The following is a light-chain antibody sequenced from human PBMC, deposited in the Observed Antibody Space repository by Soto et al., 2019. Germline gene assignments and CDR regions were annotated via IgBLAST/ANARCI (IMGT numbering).Light chain of an antibody. CDR2: LGS. J-gene: IGKJ3*01. CDR3: MQALQTPLT. V-gene: IGKV2-28*01. CDR1: QSLLHTTGYNY. Sequence: DIVMTQSPLSLPVTPGEPASISCRSSQSLLHTTGYNYLHWYLQKPGQSPQLLMYLGSDRASGVPDRFSVSGSGPDFTLTISRVEAEDVVVYYCMQALQTPLTFGPGTTVDI.